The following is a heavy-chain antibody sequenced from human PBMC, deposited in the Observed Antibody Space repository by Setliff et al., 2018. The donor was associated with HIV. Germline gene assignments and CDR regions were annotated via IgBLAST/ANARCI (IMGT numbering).Heavy chain of an antibody. J-gene: IGHJ4*02. Sequence: SETLSLTCPVSGYPISRGYYWGWIRQPPGKGLEWIGNIHHSGSVYYNLSLKRRVTISVATSKNHFPLKLTSATAADTAVYYCAGVDWGYSSNWSIDYWGQGMLVTVSS. CDR1: GYPISRGYY. CDR3: AGVDWGYSSNWSIDY. CDR2: IHHSGSV. V-gene: IGHV4-38-2*02. D-gene: IGHD6-13*01.